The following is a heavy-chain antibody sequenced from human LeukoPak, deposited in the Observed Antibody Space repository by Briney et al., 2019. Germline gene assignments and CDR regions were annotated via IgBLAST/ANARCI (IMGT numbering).Heavy chain of an antibody. CDR3: ARDRGYGSGSYFFCYYGMDV. J-gene: IGHJ6*04. CDR2: IWYDGSNK. CDR1: GFTFSSYG. Sequence: GGSLRLSCAASGFTFSSYGMHWVRQAPGKGLEWVAVIWYDGSNKYYADSVKGRFTISRDNSKNTLYLQMNSLRAEDTAVYYCARDRGYGSGSYFFCYYGMDVWGKGTTVTVSS. V-gene: IGHV3-33*01. D-gene: IGHD3-10*01.